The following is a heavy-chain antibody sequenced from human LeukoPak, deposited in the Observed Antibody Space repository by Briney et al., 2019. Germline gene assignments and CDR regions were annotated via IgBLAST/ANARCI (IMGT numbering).Heavy chain of an antibody. Sequence: ASVKVSCKASGYTFTGYYMHWVRQAPGQGLEWMGWINPNSGGTNYAQKFQDRVTMTRDPSISTAYMELSRLKSDDTAVYYCTRSGGVAAVNFYGMDVWGQGTTVTVSS. CDR1: GYTFTGYY. CDR3: TRSGGVAAVNFYGMDV. D-gene: IGHD2-15*01. CDR2: INPNSGGT. V-gene: IGHV1-2*02. J-gene: IGHJ6*02.